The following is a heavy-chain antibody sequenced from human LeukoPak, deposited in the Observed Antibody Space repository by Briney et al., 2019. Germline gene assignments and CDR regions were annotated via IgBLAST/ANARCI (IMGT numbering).Heavy chain of an antibody. J-gene: IGHJ4*02. D-gene: IGHD1-26*01. V-gene: IGHV1-69*04. Sequence: ASVKVSCKASGYTFTSYYMHWVRQAPGQGLEWMGRIIPILGIANYAQKFQGRVTITADKSTSTAYMELSSLRSEDTAVYYCARDRIVGATRGPGGDYWGQGTLVTVSS. CDR2: IIPILGIA. CDR3: ARDRIVGATRGPGGDY. CDR1: GYTFTSYY.